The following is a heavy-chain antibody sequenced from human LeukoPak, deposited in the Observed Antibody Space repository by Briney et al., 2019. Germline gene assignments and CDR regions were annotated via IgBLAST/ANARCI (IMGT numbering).Heavy chain of an antibody. Sequence: ASVKVSXKASAYTFTDYYMHWVRQAPGQGLEWMGWINPNSGDTNYAQEFQGRVTMTRDTSISTAYMELNRLRSDDTAIYYCASGNSGYDPGFDYWGLGTLVTVSS. V-gene: IGHV1-2*02. CDR2: INPNSGDT. CDR3: ASGNSGYDPGFDY. J-gene: IGHJ4*02. CDR1: AYTFTDYY. D-gene: IGHD5-12*01.